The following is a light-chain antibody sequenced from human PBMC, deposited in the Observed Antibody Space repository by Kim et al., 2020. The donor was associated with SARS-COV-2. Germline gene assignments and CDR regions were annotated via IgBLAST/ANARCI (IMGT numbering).Light chain of an antibody. V-gene: IGLV2-14*04. CDR1: TSAVGGYNV. CDR2: DVS. J-gene: IGLJ2*01. Sequence: GQSITIPVAGTTSAVGGYNVVSWYQQQPCKDPLRLIYDVSKRPSGGSSRVSGSTSGDTASLTISGLLSLDEADYYCSAYTSSSTMVCGGGTQLTVL. CDR3: SAYTSSSTMV.